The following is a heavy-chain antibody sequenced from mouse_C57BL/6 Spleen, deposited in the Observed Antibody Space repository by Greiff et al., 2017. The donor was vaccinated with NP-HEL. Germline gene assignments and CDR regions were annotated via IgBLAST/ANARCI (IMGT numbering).Heavy chain of an antibody. CDR2: INPNNGGT. CDR3: ARRGAYYYGSSLDY. D-gene: IGHD1-1*01. Sequence: EVQLQQSGPELVKPGASVKISCKASGYTFTDYYMNWVKQSHGKSLEWIGDINPNNGGTSYNQKFKGKATLTVDKSSSTAYMELRSLTSEDSAVYYCARRGAYYYGSSLDYWGQGTTLTVSS. CDR1: GYTFTDYY. V-gene: IGHV1-26*01. J-gene: IGHJ2*01.